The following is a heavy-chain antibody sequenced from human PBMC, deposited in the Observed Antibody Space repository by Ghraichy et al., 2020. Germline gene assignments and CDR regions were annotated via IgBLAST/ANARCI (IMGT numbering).Heavy chain of an antibody. CDR3: ARGVPSSPPDYYFDY. D-gene: IGHD6-13*01. Sequence: GGSLRLSCAASGFTFSSYSMNWVRQAPGKGLEWVSSISSSSSYIYYADSVKDRFTISRDNAKNSLYLQMNSLRAEDTAVYYCARGVPSSPPDYYFDYWGQGTLVTVSS. CDR1: GFTFSSYS. V-gene: IGHV3-21*01. CDR2: ISSSSSYI. J-gene: IGHJ4*02.